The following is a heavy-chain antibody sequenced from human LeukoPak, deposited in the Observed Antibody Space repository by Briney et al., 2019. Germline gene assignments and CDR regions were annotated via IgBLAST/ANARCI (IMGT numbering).Heavy chain of an antibody. Sequence: SETLSLTCAVSGYSISSPNWWGWVRQPPGKGLEWIGYIYYTGSIYYNPSLKSRLTMSVDTSKNQFSLKLSSVTAADTAVYYCASEDRYSGSYGRDYWGQGTLVTVSS. CDR2: IYYTGSI. CDR3: ASEDRYSGSYGRDY. D-gene: IGHD1-26*01. J-gene: IGHJ4*02. V-gene: IGHV4-28*05. CDR1: GYSISSPNW.